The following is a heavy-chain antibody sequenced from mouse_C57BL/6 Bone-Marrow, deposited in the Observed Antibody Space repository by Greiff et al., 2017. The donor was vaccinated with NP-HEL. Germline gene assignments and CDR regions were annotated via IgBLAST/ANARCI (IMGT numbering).Heavy chain of an antibody. Sequence: QVPLQQPGAELVKPGASVKLSCKASGYTFTSYWMHWVKQRPGRGLEWLGRIDPNSGGPNYNEKFKSKATLTVDKPTSTAYMQLSSLTSEDSAVYYCARSGGYDYFDYWGQGTTLTVSS. J-gene: IGHJ2*01. V-gene: IGHV1-72*01. D-gene: IGHD2-2*01. CDR2: IDPNSGGP. CDR3: ARSGGYDYFDY. CDR1: GYTFTSYW.